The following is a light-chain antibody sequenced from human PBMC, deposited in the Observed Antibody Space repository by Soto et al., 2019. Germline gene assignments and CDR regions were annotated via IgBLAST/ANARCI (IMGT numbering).Light chain of an antibody. CDR3: QQYGSSPPCT. J-gene: IGKJ1*01. Sequence: EIVLTQSPGPLSLSPGERATLSCRASQSVSSSYLAGYQQKPGQAPRLLIYGASSRATGIPDRFSGSGSGTDFTLTISRLEPEDFAVYYCQQYGSSPPCTFGQGTKVEIK. CDR1: QSVSSSY. CDR2: GAS. V-gene: IGKV3-20*01.